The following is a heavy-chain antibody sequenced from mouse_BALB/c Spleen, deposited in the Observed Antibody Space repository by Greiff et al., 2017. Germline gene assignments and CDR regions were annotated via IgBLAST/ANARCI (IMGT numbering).Heavy chain of an antibody. V-gene: IGHV5-17*02. CDR1: GFTFSSFG. J-gene: IGHJ2*01. Sequence: EVQRVESGGGLVQPGGSRKLSCAASGFTFSSFGMHWVRQAPEKGLEWVAYISSGSSTIYYADTVKGRFTISRDNPKNTLFLQMTSLRSEDTAMYYCAREGGNYFDYWGQGTTLTVSS. D-gene: IGHD1-1*01. CDR2: ISSGSSTI. CDR3: AREGGNYFDY.